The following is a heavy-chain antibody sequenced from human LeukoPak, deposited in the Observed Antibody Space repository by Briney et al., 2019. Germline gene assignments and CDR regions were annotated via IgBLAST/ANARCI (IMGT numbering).Heavy chain of an antibody. CDR2: ISSTSSNI. Sequence: GGSLRLSCAASGFTFSGYIMNWVRQAPGKGLEWVSAISSTSSNIYYVDSVKGRFTISRDNAKNSLYLQMNSLRAEDTAVYYCARAYYYDSSGYYYRHFDYWGQGILVTVSS. V-gene: IGHV3-21*01. J-gene: IGHJ4*02. D-gene: IGHD3-22*01. CDR3: ARAYYYDSSGYYYRHFDY. CDR1: GFTFSGYI.